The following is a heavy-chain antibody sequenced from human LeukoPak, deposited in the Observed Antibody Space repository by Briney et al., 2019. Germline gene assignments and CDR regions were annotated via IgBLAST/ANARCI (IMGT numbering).Heavy chain of an antibody. D-gene: IGHD3-10*01. CDR2: INPNSGGT. CDR1: GYTFTSYY. CDR3: ATTGFGEFRPHYYYYGMDV. J-gene: IGHJ6*02. V-gene: IGHV1-2*02. Sequence: ASVMVSCKASGYTFTSYYMHWVRQAPGQGLEWMGWINPNSGGTNYAQKFQGRVTMTRDTSISTAYMELSRLRSDDTAVYYCATTGFGEFRPHYYYYGMDVWGQGTTVTVSS.